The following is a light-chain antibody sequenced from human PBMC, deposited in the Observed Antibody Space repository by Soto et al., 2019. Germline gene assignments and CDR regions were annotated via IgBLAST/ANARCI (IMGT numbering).Light chain of an antibody. Sequence: VLTQSPGTLSLSPKERAALSCRASQSVSSNYLAWYQQKPGQAPRLLIYGASNRATGIPDRFSGSGSGTDFTLTISRLEPEDFAVYYCQQYESSRPVGQGTKVDIK. J-gene: IGKJ1*01. CDR2: GAS. CDR1: QSVSSNY. CDR3: QQYESSRP. V-gene: IGKV3-20*01.